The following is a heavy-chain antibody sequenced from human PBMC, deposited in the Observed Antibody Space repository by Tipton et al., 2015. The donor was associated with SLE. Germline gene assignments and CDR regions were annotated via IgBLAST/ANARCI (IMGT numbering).Heavy chain of an antibody. V-gene: IGHV4-39*07. Sequence: TLSLTCTVSGDTIDGNTYFWDWIRQPPGKGLMLIGSISYSGATSYNPSLKSRVTISIDPSKNHFSLKLSSVTAADTAVYYCVRDYSFMSGHFDVWGQGTMVTVSS. CDR1: GDTIDGNTYF. D-gene: IGHD2-15*01. CDR2: ISYSGAT. J-gene: IGHJ3*01. CDR3: VRDYSFMSGHFDV.